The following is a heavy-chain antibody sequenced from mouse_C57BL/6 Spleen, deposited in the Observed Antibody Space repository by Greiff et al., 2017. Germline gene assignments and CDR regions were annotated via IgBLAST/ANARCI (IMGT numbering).Heavy chain of an antibody. D-gene: IGHD1-3*01. CDR1: GYSITSGYD. V-gene: IGHV3-1*01. CDR2: ISYSGST. J-gene: IGHJ4*01. Sequence: ESGPGMVKPSQSLSLTCTVTGYSITSGYDWHWIRHFPGNKLEWMGYISYSGSTNYNPSLKSRISITHDTSKNHFFLKLNSVTTEDTATYYCARDSSVYAMDYWGQGTSGTVSS. CDR3: ARDSSVYAMDY.